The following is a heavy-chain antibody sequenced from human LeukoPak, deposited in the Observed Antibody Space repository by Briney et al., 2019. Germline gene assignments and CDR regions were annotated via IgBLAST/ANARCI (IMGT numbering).Heavy chain of an antibody. V-gene: IGHV1-2*02. D-gene: IGHD3-3*01. CDR2: INPHSGGT. CDR3: ARGHFITIFGVVILPSDYYYYMDV. J-gene: IGHJ6*03. CDR1: GYTFTGYY. Sequence: ASVKVSCKASGYTFTGYYMHWVRQAPGQGLEWMVWINPHSGGTNYAQKFQGRVTMTRDTSISTAYMELSRLRSDDTAVYYCARGHFITIFGVVILPSDYYYYMDVWGKGTTVTVSS.